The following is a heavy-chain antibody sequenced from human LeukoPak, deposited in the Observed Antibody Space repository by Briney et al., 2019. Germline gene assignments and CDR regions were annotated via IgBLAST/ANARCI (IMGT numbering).Heavy chain of an antibody. D-gene: IGHD3-3*01. CDR1: GFTFSSYS. J-gene: IGHJ3*02. CDR2: ISSSSSYI. Sequence: GGSLRLSCAASGFTFSSYSMNWVRQAPGKGLEWVSSISSSSSYIYYADSVKGRFTISRDNAKNSLYLQMNSLRAEDTAVYYCARFGDFWSGYYGDAFDIWGQGTMVTVSS. CDR3: ARFGDFWSGYYGDAFDI. V-gene: IGHV3-21*01.